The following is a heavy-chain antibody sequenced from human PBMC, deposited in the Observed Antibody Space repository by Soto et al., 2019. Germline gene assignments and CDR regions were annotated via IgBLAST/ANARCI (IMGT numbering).Heavy chain of an antibody. J-gene: IGHJ4*02. CDR1: GGSFTSDY. V-gene: IGHV4-59*08. CDR2: IYYNGTT. Sequence: QVQLQESGPGLVKPSETLSLTCTVSGGSFTSDYWSWIRQPPGKGLQWIGYIYYNGTTNHNPSLKSRLTISQDTAKGQISLELTSLTAADTAVYYCASHSGVAALGGLDHWGQGTLVTVSS. D-gene: IGHD2-8*01. CDR3: ASHSGVAALGGLDH.